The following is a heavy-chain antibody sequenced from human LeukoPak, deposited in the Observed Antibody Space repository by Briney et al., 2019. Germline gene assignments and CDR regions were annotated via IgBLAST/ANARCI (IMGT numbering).Heavy chain of an antibody. Sequence: ASETLSLTCAVYGGSFSGYYWSWIRQPPGKGLEWIGEINHSGSTNYNPSLKSRVTISVDTSKNQFSLKLSSVTAADTAVYYCAGDYYDSSGYPYWGQGTLVTVSS. V-gene: IGHV4-34*01. CDR1: GGSFSGYY. D-gene: IGHD3-22*01. CDR2: INHSGST. CDR3: AGDYYDSSGYPY. J-gene: IGHJ4*02.